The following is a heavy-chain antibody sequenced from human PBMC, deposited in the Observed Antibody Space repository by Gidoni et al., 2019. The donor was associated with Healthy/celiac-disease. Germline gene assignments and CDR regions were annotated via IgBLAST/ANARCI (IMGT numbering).Heavy chain of an antibody. V-gene: IGHV3-23*04. CDR2: ISGSGGST. Sequence: EVQLVESGGGLVQPGGSLRLSGAASGFTFSSYPNKWVRQAPGKGLEWVSAISGSGGSTYYADSVKGRFTISRDNSKNTLYLQMNSLRAEDTAVYYCAKDGCSGGSCYPGFVYGWFDPWGQGTLVTVSS. CDR3: AKDGCSGGSCYPGFVYGWFDP. J-gene: IGHJ5*02. D-gene: IGHD2-15*01. CDR1: GFTFSSYP.